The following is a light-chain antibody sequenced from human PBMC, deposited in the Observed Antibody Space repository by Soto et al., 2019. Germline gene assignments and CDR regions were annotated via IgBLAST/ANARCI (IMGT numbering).Light chain of an antibody. J-gene: IGLJ2*01. V-gene: IGLV1-44*01. CDR2: STN. CDR3: AAWDGSLNVVL. Sequence: QSALTQPPSASGTPGPRVTISCSGSSSNIGSNTLNWYQQLPGSAPKLLMYSTNQRPSGVPDRFSASKSGTSASLAISGLQSEDEADYYCAAWDGSLNVVLFGGGTKLTAL. CDR1: SSNIGSNT.